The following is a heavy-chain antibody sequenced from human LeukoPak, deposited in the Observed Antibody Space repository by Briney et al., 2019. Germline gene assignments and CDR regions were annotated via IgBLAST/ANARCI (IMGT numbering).Heavy chain of an antibody. Sequence: PSQTLSLTCTVSGGSISSGDYYWSWIRQPPGKGLEWIGYIYYSGSTNYNPSLKSRVTISVDTSKNQFSLKLSSVTAADTAVYYCASLASREHGLGYFDYWGQGTLVTVSS. CDR2: IYYSGST. CDR1: GGSISSGDYY. D-gene: IGHD1-26*01. CDR3: ASLASREHGLGYFDY. J-gene: IGHJ4*02. V-gene: IGHV4-61*08.